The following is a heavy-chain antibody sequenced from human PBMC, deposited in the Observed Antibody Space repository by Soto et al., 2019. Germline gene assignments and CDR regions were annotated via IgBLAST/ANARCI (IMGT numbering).Heavy chain of an antibody. V-gene: IGHV4-31*03. D-gene: IGHD3-10*01. CDR2: IYYYGST. CDR3: ARVGGINAFDI. Sequence: SETLSLTCTVSGGSISSGGYYWSWIRQHPGKGLEWIGYIYYYGSTYYNPSLKSRVTISVDASKNQFSLKLSSVTAADTAVYYCARVGGINAFDIWGQGTMVTVSS. CDR1: GGSISSGGYY. J-gene: IGHJ3*02.